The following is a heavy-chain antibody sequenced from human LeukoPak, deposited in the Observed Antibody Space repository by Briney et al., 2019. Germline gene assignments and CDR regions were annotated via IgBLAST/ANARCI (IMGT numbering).Heavy chain of an antibody. Sequence: ASVKVPCKASGYTFTGYYMHWVRQAPGQGLEWMGWINPNSGGTNYAQKFQGWVTMTRDTSISTAYMELSRLRSDDTAVYYCARDRGYSYGWSGFDYWGQGTLVTVSS. V-gene: IGHV1-2*04. CDR3: ARDRGYSYGWSGFDY. J-gene: IGHJ4*02. CDR2: INPNSGGT. CDR1: GYTFTGYY. D-gene: IGHD5-18*01.